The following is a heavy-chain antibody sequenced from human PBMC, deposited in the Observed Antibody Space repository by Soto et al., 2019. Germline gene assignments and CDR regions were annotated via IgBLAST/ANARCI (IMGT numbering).Heavy chain of an antibody. D-gene: IGHD2-21*01. V-gene: IGHV4-31*03. CDR3: VRDGAGAYGLAWFAP. CDR2: IYHSGST. J-gene: IGHJ5*02. CDR1: GDSISRGGYY. Sequence: QVQLQESGPGLVKPSQTLSLSCTVSGDSISRGGYYWNWIRQHPRKGLEWIGYIYHSGSTNYNPSLKSRVTMSVDTSKNQLCLELTNVTAADTAVYYCVRDGAGAYGLAWFAPWGQGILVTVSS.